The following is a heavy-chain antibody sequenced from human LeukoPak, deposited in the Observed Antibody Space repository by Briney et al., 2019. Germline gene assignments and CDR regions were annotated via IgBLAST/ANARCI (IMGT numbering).Heavy chain of an antibody. V-gene: IGHV3-23*01. CDR1: GFTFSSFA. CDR2: ISGNGGTI. D-gene: IGHD3-3*01. Sequence: PGGSLRLSCAASGFTFSSFAMNWVRQPPGKGLEWVSVISGNGGTIHYADSVKGRFTISRGNSKNILYLQMNSLRAEDTAVYYCAKGWSGYFRSPFDLWGQGTMVSVSS. J-gene: IGHJ3*01. CDR3: AKGWSGYFRSPFDL.